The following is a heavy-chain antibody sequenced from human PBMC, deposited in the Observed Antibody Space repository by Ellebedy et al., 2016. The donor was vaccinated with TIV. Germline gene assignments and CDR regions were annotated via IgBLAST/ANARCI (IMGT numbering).Heavy chain of an antibody. CDR3: ASLHGDYVS. D-gene: IGHD4-17*01. Sequence: GGSLRLXXAASGFTFSSYWMSWVRQAPGKGLEWVANIKQDGSEKYYVDSVKGRFTISRDNAKNSLYLQMNSLRVEDTAVYYCASLHGDYVSWGQGTLVTVSS. J-gene: IGHJ5*02. CDR2: IKQDGSEK. V-gene: IGHV3-7*01. CDR1: GFTFSSYW.